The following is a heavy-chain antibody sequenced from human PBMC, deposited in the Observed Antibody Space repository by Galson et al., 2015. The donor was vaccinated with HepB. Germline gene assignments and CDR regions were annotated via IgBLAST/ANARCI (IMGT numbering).Heavy chain of an antibody. CDR3: ARVRVAAAGNILLDY. D-gene: IGHD6-13*01. V-gene: IGHV3-33*01. CDR1: GFTFSSYG. Sequence: SLRLSCAASGFTFSSYGMHWVRQAPGKGLEWVAVIWYDGSNKYYADSVKGRFTISRDNSKNTLYLQMNSLRAEDTAVYYCARVRVAAAGNILLDYWGQGTLVTVSS. J-gene: IGHJ4*02. CDR2: IWYDGSNK.